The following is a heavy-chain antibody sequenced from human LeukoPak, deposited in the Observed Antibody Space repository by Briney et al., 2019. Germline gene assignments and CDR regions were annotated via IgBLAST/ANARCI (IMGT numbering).Heavy chain of an antibody. V-gene: IGHV1-2*02. CDR2: INPNSGGT. Sequence: GASVKVSCKASGYTFTGYYMHWVRQAPGQGLEWMGWINPNSGGTNYAQKFQGRVTMTRDTSISTAYMELSRLRSDDTAVYYCARDYGYIDYVWGSLNYMDVWGKGTTVTVSS. CDR3: ARDYGYIDYVWGSLNYMDV. J-gene: IGHJ6*03. CDR1: GYTFTGYY. D-gene: IGHD3-16*01.